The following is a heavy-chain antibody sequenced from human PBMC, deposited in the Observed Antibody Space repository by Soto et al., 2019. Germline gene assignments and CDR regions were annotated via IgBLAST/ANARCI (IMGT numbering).Heavy chain of an antibody. CDR2: IWYDGSNK. V-gene: IGHV3-33*01. D-gene: IGHD6-13*01. CDR3: ARHPERIAQIGWFDP. J-gene: IGHJ5*02. Sequence: PGGSLRLSCAASGFTFSSYGMHWVRQAPGKGLDWVAVIWYDGSNKYYADSVKGRFTISRDNAKNSLYLQMNSLRAEDTAVYYCARHPERIAQIGWFDPWGQGTLVTVSS. CDR1: GFTFSSYG.